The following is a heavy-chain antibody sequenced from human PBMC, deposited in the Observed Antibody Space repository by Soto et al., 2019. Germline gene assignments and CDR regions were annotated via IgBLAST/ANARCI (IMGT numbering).Heavy chain of an antibody. Sequence: QVQLVQSGAEVKKPGSSVKVSCKASGGTFSSYAISWVRQAPGQGLEWMGGIIPIFGTATYAQKFQGRVTITADESTSTADMELSSLRSEDTAVYYCARDRYCSGGSCYSFDYWGQGTLVTVSS. CDR3: ARDRYCSGGSCYSFDY. CDR1: GGTFSSYA. D-gene: IGHD2-15*01. CDR2: IIPIFGTA. V-gene: IGHV1-69*01. J-gene: IGHJ4*02.